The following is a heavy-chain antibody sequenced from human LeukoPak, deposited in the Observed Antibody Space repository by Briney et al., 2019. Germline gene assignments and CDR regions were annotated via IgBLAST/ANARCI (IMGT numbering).Heavy chain of an antibody. CDR1: GGSISSSSYY. CDR3: ARMQWLVETNAFDI. D-gene: IGHD6-19*01. Sequence: SETLSLTCTVSGGSISSSSYYWGWIRQPPGKGLEWIGSIYYSGSTYYNPSLKSRVTISVDTSKNQFSLKLSSVTAADTAVYYCARMQWLVETNAFDIWGQGTMVTVSS. J-gene: IGHJ3*02. CDR2: IYYSGST. V-gene: IGHV4-39*07.